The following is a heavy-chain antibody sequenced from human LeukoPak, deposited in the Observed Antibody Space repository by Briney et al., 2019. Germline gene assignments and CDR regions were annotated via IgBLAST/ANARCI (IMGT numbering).Heavy chain of an antibody. CDR2: IKQDGSEK. Sequence: GSLRLSCAASGLTLSSYWMDWVRQAPGKGLEWVANIKQDGSEKYYVDSVKGRFTISRDNAKNSLYLQMNSLRAEDTAVYYCARDLGVRNNWFDPWGQGTLVTVSS. J-gene: IGHJ5*02. V-gene: IGHV3-7*01. CDR1: GLTLSSYW. CDR3: ARDLGVRNNWFDP. D-gene: IGHD3-3*01.